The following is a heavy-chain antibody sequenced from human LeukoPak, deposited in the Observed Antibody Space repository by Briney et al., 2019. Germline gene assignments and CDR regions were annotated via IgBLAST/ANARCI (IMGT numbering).Heavy chain of an antibody. J-gene: IGHJ4*02. CDR3: ARGPTRANSSDY. CDR2: MSYNGISE. Sequence: GGSLRLSCAASGFTFSSYAMHWVRQAPGKGLEWVAVMSYNGISEYYADSVKGRFTISRDNPKNTLYLQMNSLRAEDTAVYYCARGPTRANSSDYWGQGTLVTVSS. D-gene: IGHD2/OR15-2a*01. V-gene: IGHV3-30-3*01. CDR1: GFTFSSYA.